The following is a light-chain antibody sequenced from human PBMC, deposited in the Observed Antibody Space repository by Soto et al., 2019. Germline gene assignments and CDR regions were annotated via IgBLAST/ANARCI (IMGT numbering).Light chain of an antibody. CDR1: SSDVGGYDS. CDR3: GSYAGGTTLV. CDR2: EVT. J-gene: IGLJ3*02. Sequence: QAVVTQPASVSGSPGQSITISCTGSSSDVGGYDSVSWYQQHPGKAPKLLIYEVTKRPSGVSNRFSGSKSGNTASLTISGLQADDESDYYCGSYAGGTTLVFGGGTKLTVL. V-gene: IGLV2-14*01.